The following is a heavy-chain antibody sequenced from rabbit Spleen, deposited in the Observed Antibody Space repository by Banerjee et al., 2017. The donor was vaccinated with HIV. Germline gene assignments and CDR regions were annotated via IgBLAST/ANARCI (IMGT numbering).Heavy chain of an antibody. V-gene: IGHV1S45*01. CDR2: INIVTGKS. D-gene: IGHD2-1*01. CDR3: GRGGDWGSRFDL. Sequence: EQLEESGGGLVQPEGSLTLTCKASGVSLHDKDVMCWVRQAPGKGLEWIACINIVTGKSVYARWAKGRFTMSRTSSTTVTLQMTSLTAADTATYFCGRGGDWGSRFDLWGPGTLVTVS. J-gene: IGHJ3*01. CDR1: GVSLHDKDV.